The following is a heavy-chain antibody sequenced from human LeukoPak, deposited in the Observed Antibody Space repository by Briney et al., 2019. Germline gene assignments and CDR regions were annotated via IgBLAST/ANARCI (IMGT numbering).Heavy chain of an antibody. CDR2: IIPILGIA. J-gene: IGHJ3*02. D-gene: IGHD6-13*01. V-gene: IGHV1-69*04. CDR3: AGSESAYSSSWTSTDAFDI. CDR1: GGTFSSYA. Sequence: ASVKVSCKASGGTFSSYAISWVRQAPGQGLEWMGRIIPILGIANYAQKFQGRATITADKSTSTAYMELSSLRSEDTAVYYCAGSESAYSSSWTSTDAFDIWGQGTMVTVSS.